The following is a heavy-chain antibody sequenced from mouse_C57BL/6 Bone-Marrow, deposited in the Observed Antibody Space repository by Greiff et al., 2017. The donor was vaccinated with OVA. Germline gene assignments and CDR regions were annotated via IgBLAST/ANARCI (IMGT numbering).Heavy chain of an antibody. V-gene: IGHV1-52*01. CDR3: ATHDDGDWYFDV. D-gene: IGHD2-12*01. CDR2: IDPSDSET. J-gene: IGHJ1*03. Sequence: QVQLQQSGAELVRPGSSVKLSCKASGYTFTSYWLHWVKQRPIQGLEWIGNIDPSDSETHYNQKFKDKATLTVDKSSSTAYMQLSSLTSEDSAVDYCATHDDGDWYFDVWGTGTTVTVSS. CDR1: GYTFTSYW.